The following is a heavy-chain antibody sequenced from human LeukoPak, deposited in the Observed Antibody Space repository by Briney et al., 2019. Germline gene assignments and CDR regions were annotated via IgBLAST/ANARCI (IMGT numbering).Heavy chain of an antibody. CDR1: GFTFSDYE. CDR2: IGSSGGPI. V-gene: IGHV3-48*03. J-gene: IGHJ3*02. D-gene: IGHD4-17*01. Sequence: PGGSLRLSCSASGFTFSDYEMNWVRQAPGKGLEWVSYIGSSGGPIYYADSVKGRLTISRDNAKNLLYLQMNSLRAEDTAVYYCVREDTVDALDIWGQGTMVTVSS. CDR3: VREDTVDALDI.